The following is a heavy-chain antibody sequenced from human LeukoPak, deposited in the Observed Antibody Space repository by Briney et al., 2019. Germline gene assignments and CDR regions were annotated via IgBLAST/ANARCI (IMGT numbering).Heavy chain of an antibody. CDR3: AKGHYYGSGSYPILFYYYYYGMDV. Sequence: GGSLRLSCAASGFTFSSYAMSWVRQAPGKGLEWVSAISSNSGSTYYADSVKGRFTISRDNSNNTLYLQMNSLRAEDTAVYYCAKGHYYGSGSYPILFYYYYYGMDVWGKGTTVTVSS. CDR2: ISSNSGST. V-gene: IGHV3-23*01. CDR1: GFTFSSYA. J-gene: IGHJ6*04. D-gene: IGHD3-10*01.